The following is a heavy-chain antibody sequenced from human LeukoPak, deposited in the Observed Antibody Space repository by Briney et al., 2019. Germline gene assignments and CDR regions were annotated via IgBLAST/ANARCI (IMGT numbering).Heavy chain of an antibody. J-gene: IGHJ4*02. CDR3: ATDVLGGFFDY. Sequence: GVSLRLSCAASGFTFSNYWMSWIRQAPGKGLEWVANIKQDESEKYYVDSVKGRFTISRDNAKNSVYLQMNSLRADDTAVYYCATDVLGGFFDYWGQGTLVTVSS. CDR1: GFTFSNYW. CDR2: IKQDESEK. V-gene: IGHV3-7*01. D-gene: IGHD1-26*01.